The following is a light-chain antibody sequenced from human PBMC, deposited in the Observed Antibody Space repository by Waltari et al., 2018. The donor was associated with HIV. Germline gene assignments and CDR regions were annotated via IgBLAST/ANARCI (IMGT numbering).Light chain of an antibody. CDR3: SSYASTRSLI. CDR1: NSDIGTYNY. CDR2: EVT. J-gene: IGLJ2*01. V-gene: IGLV2-14*03. Sequence: QSALTQPASVSGSPGQSITISCTGTNSDIGTYNYVSWYQQHPGTAPKRIIYEVTNRPSGVSTRFSGSKSGNTASLIISGLQAEDEADYFCSSYASTRSLIFGGGTELTVL.